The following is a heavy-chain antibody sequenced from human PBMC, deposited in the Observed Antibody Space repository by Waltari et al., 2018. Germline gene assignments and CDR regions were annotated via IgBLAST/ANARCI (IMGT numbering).Heavy chain of an antibody. CDR2: ISSSISTI. CDR1: GFTFSSYS. D-gene: IGHD3-22*01. J-gene: IGHJ3*02. CDR3: ARSSYYDSSGYYTGNDAFDI. V-gene: IGHV3-48*04. Sequence: EVQLVESGGGLVQPGGSLRLSCAASGFTFSSYSMNWVRQAPGKGLEWVSYISSSISTIYYADSVKGRFTISRDNAKNSLYLQMSSLRSEDTAVYYCARSSYYDSSGYYTGNDAFDIWGQGTMVTVSS.